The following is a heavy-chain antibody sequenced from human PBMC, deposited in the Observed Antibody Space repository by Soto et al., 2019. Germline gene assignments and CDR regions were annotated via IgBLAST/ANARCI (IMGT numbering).Heavy chain of an antibody. D-gene: IGHD3-10*01. J-gene: IGHJ5*02. CDR1: GGSLSSYY. V-gene: IGHV4-59*01. Sequence: SETLSLTCVVSGGSLSSYYWSWIRQPPGKGLEWIGYIYYSGSTNYNPSLKSRVTISVDTSKNQFSLKLSSVTAADTAVYYCARKSLAGGWFDPWGQGTLVTAPQ. CDR2: IYYSGST. CDR3: ARKSLAGGWFDP.